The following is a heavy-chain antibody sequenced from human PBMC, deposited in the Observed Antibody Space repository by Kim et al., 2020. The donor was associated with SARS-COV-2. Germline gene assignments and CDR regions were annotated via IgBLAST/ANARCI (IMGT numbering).Heavy chain of an antibody. Sequence: TYTPESVKGRFTNSRETPKDTLYLQMNSLRADDTAVYYCARSTVGAYFDYWGQGSRVSVSS. J-gene: IGHJ4*02. V-gene: IGHV3-23*01. CDR3: ARSTVGAYFDY. CDR2: T. D-gene: IGHD1-26*01.